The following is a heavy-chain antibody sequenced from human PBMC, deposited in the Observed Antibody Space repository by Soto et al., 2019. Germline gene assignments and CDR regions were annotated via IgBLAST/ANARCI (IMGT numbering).Heavy chain of an antibody. CDR1: GGSFSGYY. J-gene: IGHJ6*03. Sequence: PSETLSLTCAVYGGSFSGYYWSWIRQPPGKGLEWIGEINHSGSTNYNPSLKSRVTISVDTSKNQFSLKLSSVTAADTAVYYCAIFGDFDWFDYYMDAWGKGTTVTVSS. V-gene: IGHV4-34*01. D-gene: IGHD3-9*01. CDR2: INHSGST. CDR3: AIFGDFDWFDYYMDA.